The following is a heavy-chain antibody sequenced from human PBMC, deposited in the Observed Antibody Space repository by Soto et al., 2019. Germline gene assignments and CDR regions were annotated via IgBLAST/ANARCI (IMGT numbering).Heavy chain of an antibody. Sequence: ASVKVSCKASGGTFSSYAISWVRQAPGQGLEWMGGIIPIFGTANYAQKFQGRVTITADESTSTAYMELSSLRSEDTAVYYCARVRSEFNYYYYGMDVWGQGTTVTVS. CDR2: IIPIFGTA. D-gene: IGHD3-10*01. CDR1: GGTFSSYA. CDR3: ARVRSEFNYYYYGMDV. V-gene: IGHV1-69*13. J-gene: IGHJ6*02.